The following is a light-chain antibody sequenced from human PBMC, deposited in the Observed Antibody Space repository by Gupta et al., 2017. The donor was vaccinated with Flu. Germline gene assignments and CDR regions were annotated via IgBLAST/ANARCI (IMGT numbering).Light chain of an antibody. V-gene: IGLV1-51*01. J-gene: IGLJ2*01. CDR1: SSNVGTNY. Sequence: HSVLTPPPSVSAAPGQKVTISCSGSSSNVGTNYVSWYQQLPGAAPKLLIYDNNTRPAGIPDRFSGSKSGTAATLGITGLQTGDEADYYCGTWDSSLSDVVFGGGTKLTVL. CDR2: DNN. CDR3: GTWDSSLSDVV.